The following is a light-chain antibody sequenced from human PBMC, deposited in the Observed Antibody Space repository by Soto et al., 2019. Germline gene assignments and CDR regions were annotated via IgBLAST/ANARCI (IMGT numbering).Light chain of an antibody. CDR3: ASWDDRLGDVM. Sequence: QSVLTQPPSASGTPGQKVFISCSGSSSNIGGTNYAYWYQQLPGAAPKLLMHSNNLRPSGVPERISGSKFGTAASLAISGLRYEDEAVYYFASWDDRLGDVMFGGGNKLTV. CDR1: SSNIGGTNY. V-gene: IGLV1-47*02. J-gene: IGLJ3*02. CDR2: SNN.